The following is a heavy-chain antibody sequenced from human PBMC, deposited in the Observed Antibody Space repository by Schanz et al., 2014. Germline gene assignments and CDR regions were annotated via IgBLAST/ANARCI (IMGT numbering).Heavy chain of an antibody. V-gene: IGHV4-59*01. CDR2: IYQAGSI. J-gene: IGHJ4*02. CDR1: GASISSYY. D-gene: IGHD5-18*01. Sequence: QVQLQESGPGLVKPSETLSLTCTVSGASISSYYWCWMRQPPGRGLEWIGYIYQAGSINYNPSLGSRVTTTGDTAKNQVSLKLSSVSAADTAVYYCATLPEYSYMSWDHWGQGTLVTVSS. CDR3: ATLPEYSYMSWDH.